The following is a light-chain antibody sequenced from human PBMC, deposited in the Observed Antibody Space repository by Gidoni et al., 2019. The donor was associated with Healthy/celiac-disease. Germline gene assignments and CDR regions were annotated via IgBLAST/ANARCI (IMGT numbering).Light chain of an antibody. CDR2: EVS. CDR3: SSYTSSSTVV. CDR1: SSDAGGYNY. V-gene: IGLV2-14*01. Sequence: QSALTQPASASGSPGQSITIPCTGTSSDAGGYNYVSWYHQHPGKAPKLMFYEVSNRPSGVSNRFSGSKSGNTASLTISGLQAEDEADYYGSSYTSSSTVVFGGGTKLTVL. J-gene: IGLJ2*01.